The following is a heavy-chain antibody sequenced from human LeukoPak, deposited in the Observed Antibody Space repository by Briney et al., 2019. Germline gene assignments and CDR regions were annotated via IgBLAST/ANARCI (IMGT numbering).Heavy chain of an antibody. CDR2: ISYDGSNK. CDR1: GFTFNGFG. D-gene: IGHD3-22*01. Sequence: GGSLRLSCAASGFTFNGFGMHWVRQAPGKGLEWVAVISYDGSNKYFADSVKGRFTISRDNSKNTLYLQMNSLRAEDTAVYYCAKDYDSSGWAAFDIWGQGTMVTVSS. CDR3: AKDYDSSGWAAFDI. J-gene: IGHJ3*02. V-gene: IGHV3-30*18.